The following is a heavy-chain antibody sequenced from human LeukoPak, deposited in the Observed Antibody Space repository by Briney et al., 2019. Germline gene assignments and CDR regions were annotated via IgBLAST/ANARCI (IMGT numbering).Heavy chain of an antibody. CDR2: IYHSGRT. CDR1: GGSISSSDW. J-gene: IGHJ4*02. D-gene: IGHD1-26*01. CDR3: ASVRVGATLDY. Sequence: NASGTLSLTCAVSGGSISSSDWWSWVRQPPGKGLEWIGEIYHSGRTNYNPSLKSRVTISVDKSKNQFSLKLSSVTAADTAVYYCASVRVGATLDYWGQGTLVTVSS. V-gene: IGHV4-4*02.